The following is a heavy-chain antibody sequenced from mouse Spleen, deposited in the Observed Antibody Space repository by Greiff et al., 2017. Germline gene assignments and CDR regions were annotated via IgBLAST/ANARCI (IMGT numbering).Heavy chain of an antibody. CDR2: INPYNGGT. CDR1: GYTFTDYY. J-gene: IGHJ2*01. CDR3: ARVDYFDY. Sequence: EVKLQESGPVLVKPGASVKMSCKASGYTFTDYYMNWVKQSHGKSLEWIGVINPYNGGTSYNQKFKGKATLTVDKSSSTAYMELNSLTSEDSAVYYCARVDYFDYWGQGTTLTVSS. V-gene: IGHV1-19*01.